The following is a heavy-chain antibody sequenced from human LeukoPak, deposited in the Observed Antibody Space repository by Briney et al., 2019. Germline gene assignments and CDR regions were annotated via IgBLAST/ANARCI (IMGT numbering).Heavy chain of an antibody. Sequence: GGSLRLSCAASGFTVSSNYMSWVRQAPGKGLEWVSVIYSGGSTYYADSVKGRFTISRDNSKNTLYLQMNSLRAEDTAVYYCAKDITSSGWTPYYFDYWGQGTLVTVSS. CDR1: GFTVSSNY. CDR3: AKDITSSGWTPYYFDY. CDR2: IYSGGST. D-gene: IGHD6-19*01. J-gene: IGHJ4*02. V-gene: IGHV3-53*05.